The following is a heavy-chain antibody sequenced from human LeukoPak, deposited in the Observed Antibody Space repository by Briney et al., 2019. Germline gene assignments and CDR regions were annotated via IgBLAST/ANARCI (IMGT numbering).Heavy chain of an antibody. J-gene: IGHJ5*02. D-gene: IGHD5-12*01. CDR1: GFPFSSYW. CDR2: IKQDGSEK. V-gene: IGHV3-7*01. CDR3: ARDKLRWWLRLSGWFDP. Sequence: PGGSLKLSCAASGFPFSSYWMSWVRQAPGKGLEWVANIKQDGSEKYYVDSVKGRFTISRDNAKNSLYLQMNSLRAEDTAVYYCARDKLRWWLRLSGWFDPWGQGTLVTVSS.